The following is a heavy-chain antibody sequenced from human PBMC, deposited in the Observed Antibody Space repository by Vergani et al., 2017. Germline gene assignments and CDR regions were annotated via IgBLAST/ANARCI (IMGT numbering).Heavy chain of an antibody. D-gene: IGHD6-13*01. CDR1: GGSFSGYY. CDR3: ARRTAAGRAPLGY. Sequence: QLQLQESGPGLVKPSETLSLTCAVYGGSFSGYYWSWIRQPPGKGLEWIGEINHSGSTNYNPSLKSRVTISVDTSKNQFSLKLSSVTAADTAVYYCARRTAAGRAPLGYWGQGTLVTVSS. V-gene: IGHV4-34*01. CDR2: INHSGST. J-gene: IGHJ4*02.